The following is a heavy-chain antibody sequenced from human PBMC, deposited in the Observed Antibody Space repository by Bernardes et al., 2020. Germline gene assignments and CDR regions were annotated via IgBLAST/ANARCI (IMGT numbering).Heavy chain of an antibody. D-gene: IGHD3-16*01. CDR1: GFTFSTYA. CDR3: AWVGRWGRPGKYYFDY. V-gene: IGHV3-23*01. J-gene: IGHJ4*02. Sequence: GGSLRLSCAASGFTFSTYAMSWVRQAPGKGLEWVSAISGSGGSTYSADSVKGRFTISRDSSKNTLYLQMNSLRAEETAVYYCAWVGRWGRPGKYYFDYWGQGTLVTVSS. CDR2: ISGSGGST.